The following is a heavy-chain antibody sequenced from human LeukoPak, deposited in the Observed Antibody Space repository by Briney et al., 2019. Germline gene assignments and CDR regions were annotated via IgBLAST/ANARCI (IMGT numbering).Heavy chain of an antibody. CDR1: GGSISSGDYY. V-gene: IGHV4-30-4*01. Sequence: SQTLSLTCTVSGGSISSGDYYWSWIRRPPREGQGWFGFIYCGGSTYYNPSLKGRVNISVDTSKNQFSLKLSSVTAAGTAVYYCARGPYGDYVRHYYYGMDVWGQGTTVTVSS. CDR3: ARGPYGDYVRHYYYGMDV. J-gene: IGHJ6*02. D-gene: IGHD4-17*01. CDR2: IYCGGST.